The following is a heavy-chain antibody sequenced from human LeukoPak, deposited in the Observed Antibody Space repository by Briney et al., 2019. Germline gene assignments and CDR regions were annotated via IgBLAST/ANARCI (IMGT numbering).Heavy chain of an antibody. D-gene: IGHD4-17*01. CDR2: IYYSGST. CDR3: ARGRFYGDYYFDY. CDR1: GGSISSYY. Sequence: SSETVSLTCTVSGGSISSYYWSWIRQPPGKGLEWIGYIYYSGSTNYNPSLKSRVTISVDTSKNQFSLKLSSVTAADTAVYYCARGRFYGDYYFDYWGQGTLVTVSS. J-gene: IGHJ4*02. V-gene: IGHV4-59*01.